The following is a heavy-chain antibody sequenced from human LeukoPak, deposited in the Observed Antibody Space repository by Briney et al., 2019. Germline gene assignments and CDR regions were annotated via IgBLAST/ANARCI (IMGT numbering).Heavy chain of an antibody. CDR1: GYSISSGCY. Sequence: SETLSLTCTVSGYSISSGCYWGWIRQPPGKGLEWIGSIYHSGSTYYNPSLKSRVTISVDTSKNQFSLKLSSVTAADTAVYYCARAYFSSWYMNWFDPWGQGTLVTVSS. V-gene: IGHV4-38-2*02. CDR2: IYHSGST. J-gene: IGHJ5*02. CDR3: ARAYFSSWYMNWFDP. D-gene: IGHD6-13*01.